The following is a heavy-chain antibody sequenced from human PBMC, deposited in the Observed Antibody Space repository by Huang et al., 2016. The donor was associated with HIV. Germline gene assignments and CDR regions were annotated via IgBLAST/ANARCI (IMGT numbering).Heavy chain of an antibody. CDR1: GGTFSSSA. CDR2: IIPILGTA. Sequence: QVQLVQSGAEVKKPGSSVKVSCKASGGTFSSSAISWVRQAPGQGLEWMRGIIPILGTANYAQKFQGRVTITADESTSTAYMELSSLRSEDTAVYYCARVESRRYYDSSGYYYWGQGTLVTVSS. D-gene: IGHD3-22*01. V-gene: IGHV1-69*01. J-gene: IGHJ4*02. CDR3: ARVESRRYYDSSGYYY.